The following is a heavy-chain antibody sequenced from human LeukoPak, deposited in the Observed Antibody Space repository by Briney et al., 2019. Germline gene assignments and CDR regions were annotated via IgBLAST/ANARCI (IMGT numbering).Heavy chain of an antibody. CDR3: ARTIVSDRSYYYYYGMDV. V-gene: IGHV1-69*10. CDR1: GGTFSSYA. Sequence: SVKVSCKASGGTFSSYAISWVRQAPGQGLEWMGGIIPILGIANYAQKFQGRVTITADKSTSTAYMELSSLRSEDTAVYYCARTIVSDRSYYYYYGMDVWGQGTTVTVSS. J-gene: IGHJ6*02. D-gene: IGHD5/OR15-5a*01. CDR2: IIPILGIA.